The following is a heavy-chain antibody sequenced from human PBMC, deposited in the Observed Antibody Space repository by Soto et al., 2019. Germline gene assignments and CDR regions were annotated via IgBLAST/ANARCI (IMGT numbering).Heavy chain of an antibody. CDR2: IIPIFGTA. CDR3: ARDTVSLPMIHWFDP. Sequence: QVQLVQSGAEVKKPGSSVKVSCKASGGTFSSYAISWVRQAPGQGLEWMGGIIPIFGTANYAQKFQGRVTITADKSTSTAYVELSSLRYEDTAVYYCARDTVSLPMIHWFDPWGQGTLVTVSS. J-gene: IGHJ5*02. CDR1: GGTFSSYA. V-gene: IGHV1-69*06. D-gene: IGHD3-16*01.